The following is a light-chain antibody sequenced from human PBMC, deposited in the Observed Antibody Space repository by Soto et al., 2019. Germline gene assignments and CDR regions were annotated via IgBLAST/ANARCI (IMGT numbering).Light chain of an antibody. J-gene: IGLJ1*01. CDR1: SSNIGAGYD. V-gene: IGLV1-40*01. Sequence: QSVLTQPPSVSGAPGQRVTISCTGSSSNIGAGYDVHWYQQFPGTAPKLLIFRYITRPSGVPDRFSGSKSGTSASLAITGLQEEDEADYDCQAYDSGLFYVFGSGTKLTVL. CDR2: RYI. CDR3: QAYDSGLFYV.